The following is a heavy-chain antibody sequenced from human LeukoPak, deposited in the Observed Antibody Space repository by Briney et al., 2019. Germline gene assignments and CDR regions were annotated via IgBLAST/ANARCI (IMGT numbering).Heavy chain of an antibody. CDR3: TRLDSERCFDPENAFDI. D-gene: IGHD3-9*01. Sequence: GGSLRLSCAASGFTFSGSAMHWVRQASGKGLEWLGRIRNKANGYVTLYAASVRGRFTISRDDSKNTAYLQMNSLKTEDTAVYYCTRLDSERCFDPENAFDIWGQGTMVTVSS. J-gene: IGHJ3*02. V-gene: IGHV3-73*01. CDR2: IRNKANGYVT. CDR1: GFTFSGSA.